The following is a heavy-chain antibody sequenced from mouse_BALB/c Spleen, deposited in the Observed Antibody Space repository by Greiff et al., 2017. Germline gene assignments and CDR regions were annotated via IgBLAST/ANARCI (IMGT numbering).Heavy chain of an antibody. Sequence: EVKLQESGPELVKPGASVKISCKASGYTFTDYNMHWVKQSHGKSLEWIGYIYPYNGGTGYNQKFKSKATLTVDNSSSTAYMELRSLTSEDSAVYYCARRGTTVPLYFDYWGQGTTLTVSS. CDR2: IYPYNGGT. CDR1: GYTFTDYN. V-gene: IGHV1S29*02. CDR3: ARRGTTVPLYFDY. J-gene: IGHJ2*01. D-gene: IGHD1-1*01.